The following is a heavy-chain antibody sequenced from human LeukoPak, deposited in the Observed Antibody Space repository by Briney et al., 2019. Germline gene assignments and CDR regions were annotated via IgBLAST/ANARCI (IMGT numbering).Heavy chain of an antibody. V-gene: IGHV3-7*05. Sequence: GGSLRLSCAASRFTFSSYWMTWVRQAPGKGLEWVANIKRDGGEKHYVDSVQGRFTISRDNAKNSLYLQMNSLRAEDTAVYYCARVSGCSTSCDSMGYYYYYGMDVWGQGTTVTVSS. CDR2: IKRDGGEK. D-gene: IGHD2-2*01. CDR3: ARVSGCSTSCDSMGYYYYYGMDV. CDR1: RFTFSSYW. J-gene: IGHJ6*02.